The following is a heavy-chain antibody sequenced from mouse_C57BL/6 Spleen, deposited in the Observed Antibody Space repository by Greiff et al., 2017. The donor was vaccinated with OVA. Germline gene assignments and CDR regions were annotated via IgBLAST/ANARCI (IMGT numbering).Heavy chain of an antibody. J-gene: IGHJ4*01. CDR3: ARETAQAHYYAMDY. V-gene: IGHV1-18*01. Sequence: VQLQQSGPELVKPGASVKIPCKASGYTFTDYNMDWVKQSHGKSLEWIGDINPNNGGTIYNQKFKGKATLTVDKSSSTAYMELRSLTSEDTAVYYCARETAQAHYYAMDYWGQGTSVTVSS. D-gene: IGHD3-2*02. CDR1: GYTFTDYN. CDR2: INPNNGGT.